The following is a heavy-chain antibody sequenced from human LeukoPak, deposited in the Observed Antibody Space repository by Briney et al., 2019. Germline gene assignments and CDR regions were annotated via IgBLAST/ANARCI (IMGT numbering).Heavy chain of an antibody. Sequence: PSETLSLTCTVSGGSISSYYWSWIRQPPGKGLEWIGYIYYSGSTNYNPSLKSRVTISVDTSKNQFSLKLSSVTAADTAVYYCARASRTTVTTFFHDYWGQGTLVTVSS. CDR1: GGSISSYY. V-gene: IGHV4-59*01. J-gene: IGHJ4*02. D-gene: IGHD4-17*01. CDR2: IYYSGST. CDR3: ARASRTTVTTFFHDY.